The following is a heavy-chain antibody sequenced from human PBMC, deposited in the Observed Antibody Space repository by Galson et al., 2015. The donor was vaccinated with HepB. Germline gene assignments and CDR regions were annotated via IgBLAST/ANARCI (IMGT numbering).Heavy chain of an antibody. D-gene: IGHD5-18*01. J-gene: IGHJ6*02. V-gene: IGHV3-23*01. Sequence: SLRLSCAASGFTFSSYAMSWVRQAPGKGLEWVSSISGRGGKTYYPASVKGRFTISRGNSKKMVYLQRNSLRAEDTALYYCGKDPVRASYRPYGMDVWGQGTTVTVSS. CDR1: GFTFSSYA. CDR2: ISGRGGKT. CDR3: GKDPVRASYRPYGMDV.